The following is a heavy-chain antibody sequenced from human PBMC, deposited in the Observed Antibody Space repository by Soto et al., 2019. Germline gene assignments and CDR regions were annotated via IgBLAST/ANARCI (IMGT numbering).Heavy chain of an antibody. CDR1: RDRVWSSV. CDR2: ISGSGGST. V-gene: IGHV3-23*01. CDR3: AKALGGSGRRYYFEY. Sequence: LASAACRDRVWSSVIAGACSTPVKGLEWVSAISGSGGSTYYADSVKGRFTISRDNSKNTLYLQMNSLRAEDTAVYYCAKALGGSGRRYYFEYWGQGTLVTVSS. J-gene: IGHJ4*02. D-gene: IGHD4-17*01.